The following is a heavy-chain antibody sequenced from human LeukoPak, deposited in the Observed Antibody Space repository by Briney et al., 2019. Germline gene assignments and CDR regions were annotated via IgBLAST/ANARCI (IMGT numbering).Heavy chain of an antibody. CDR3: ARDLYQWELLMYYFDY. J-gene: IGHJ4*02. CDR2: ISYDGSNK. D-gene: IGHD1-26*01. Sequence: GGSLRLSCAASGFTFSSYAMHWVRQAPGKGLEWVAVISYDGSNKYYADSVKGRFTISRDNSKNTLYLQMNSLRAEDTAVYYCARDLYQWELLMYYFDYWGQGTLVTVSS. CDR1: GFTFSSYA. V-gene: IGHV3-30-3*01.